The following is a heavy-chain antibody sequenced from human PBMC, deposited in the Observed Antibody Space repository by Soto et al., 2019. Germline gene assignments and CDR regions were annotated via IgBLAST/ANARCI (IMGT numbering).Heavy chain of an antibody. D-gene: IGHD2-15*01. CDR2: ISAYNGNT. CDR1: GYTFTSYG. Sequence: AASVKVSCKASGYTFTSYGISWVRQAPGQGLEWMGWISAYNGNTNYAQKLQGRVTMTTDTSTSTAYMELRSLRSDDTAVYYCARIGEFDCSGGSCLADYWGQGTLVTVSS. J-gene: IGHJ4*02. V-gene: IGHV1-18*01. CDR3: ARIGEFDCSGGSCLADY.